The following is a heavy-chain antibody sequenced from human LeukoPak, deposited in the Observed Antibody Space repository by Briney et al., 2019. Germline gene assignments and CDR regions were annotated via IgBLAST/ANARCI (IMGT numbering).Heavy chain of an antibody. J-gene: IGHJ4*02. V-gene: IGHV3-7*02. Sequence: GGSLRLSCAVSGLTLSNYWMNWVRQAPGKGLEWVANINPDGGEERYVDSVKGRFVISRDNAKNSLYLQMNSLRAEDAAVYYCAIWGADQNYWGQGTLVTVSS. D-gene: IGHD3-16*01. CDR3: AIWGADQNY. CDR2: INPDGGEE. CDR1: GLTLSNYW.